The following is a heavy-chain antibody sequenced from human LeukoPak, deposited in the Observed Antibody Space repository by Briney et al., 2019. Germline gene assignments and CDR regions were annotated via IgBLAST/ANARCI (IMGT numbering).Heavy chain of an antibody. J-gene: IGHJ5*02. CDR3: ASRVTSGGFDP. CDR2: ISSSSSYI. V-gene: IGHV3-21*01. CDR1: GFTFSSYS. D-gene: IGHD3-10*01. Sequence: GRSLRLSCAASGFTFSSYSMNWVRQAPGKGLEWVSSISSSSSYIYYADSVKGRFTISRDNAKNSLYLQMNSLRAEDTAVYYCASRVTSGGFDPWGQGTLVTVSS.